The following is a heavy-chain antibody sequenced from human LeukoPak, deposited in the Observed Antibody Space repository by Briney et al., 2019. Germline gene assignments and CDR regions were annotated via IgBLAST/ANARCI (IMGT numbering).Heavy chain of an antibody. Sequence: PGGSLRLSCTASGFTFSSYAMNWVRQAPGKGLEWVSTISGSGGSTYYADSVKGRLTISRDNSKNTLYLQMNSLRVEDTAVYYCAKDLSPWAGLLTVAGSDAFDIWGQGTVVTVSS. CDR2: ISGSGGST. J-gene: IGHJ3*02. V-gene: IGHV3-23*01. CDR3: AKDLSPWAGLLTVAGSDAFDI. D-gene: IGHD6-19*01. CDR1: GFTFSSYA.